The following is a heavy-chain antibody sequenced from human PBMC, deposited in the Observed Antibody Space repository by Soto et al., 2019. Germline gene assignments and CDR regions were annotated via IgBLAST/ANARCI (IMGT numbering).Heavy chain of an antibody. CDR2: IVPNVDTV. CDR1: GGTLSSFLNYP. Sequence: QLVQSGAEVKKPWSSVTVSCMASGGTLSSFLNYPINWVRQAPVQGLGWMGGIVPNVDTVNCPQTFQGRVTITADKSTGTAYIEVSSLRSEDTALYYCARRDTSGFRRYFENCGQGTLGTVSS. D-gene: IGHD3-3*01. V-gene: IGHV1-69*06. CDR3: ARRDTSGFRRYFEN. J-gene: IGHJ4*02.